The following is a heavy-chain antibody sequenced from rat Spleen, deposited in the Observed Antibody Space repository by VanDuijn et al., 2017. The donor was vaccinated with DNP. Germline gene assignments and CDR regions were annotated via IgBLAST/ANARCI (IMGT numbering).Heavy chain of an antibody. CDR2: ISPSGGPI. D-gene: IGHD1-1*01. CDR1: GFTFTNFD. V-gene: IGHV5S23*01. Sequence: EVHLVESGGGLVQPGRSLKLSCAASGFTFTNFDMAWVRQAPTKGLEWVASISPSGGPIYYRDSVKGRFTISRDNAKSSLYLQMNSLKSEDTATYYCAREEFITTVVGWYFDFWGPGTMVTVSS. CDR3: AREEFITTVVGWYFDF. J-gene: IGHJ1*01.